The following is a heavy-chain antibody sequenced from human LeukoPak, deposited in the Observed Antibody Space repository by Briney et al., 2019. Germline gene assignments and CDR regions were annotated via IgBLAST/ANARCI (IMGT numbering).Heavy chain of an antibody. CDR3: ARALGYCSGGSCYLNWFDP. J-gene: IGHJ5*02. D-gene: IGHD2-15*01. Sequence: ETLSLTCTVSGGPISSYYWSWIRQPPGKALEWLAHIFSNDEKSYSTSLKSRLTISKDTSKSQVVLTMTNMDPVDTATYYCARALGYCSGGSCYLNWFDPWGQGTLVTVSS. CDR1: GGPISSYYW. V-gene: IGHV2-26*01. CDR2: IFSNDEK.